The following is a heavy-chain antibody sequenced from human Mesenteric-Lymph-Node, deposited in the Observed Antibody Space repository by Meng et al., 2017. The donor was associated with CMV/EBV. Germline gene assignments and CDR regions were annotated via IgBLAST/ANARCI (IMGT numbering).Heavy chain of an antibody. D-gene: IGHD1-1*01. J-gene: IGHJ4*02. CDR3: ARDPALERVAFDS. CDR1: VFPFRSSW. V-gene: IGHV3-74*01. Sequence: CSASVFPFRSSWMHWVRQVPGKGLVLVSRINSDGSSATYADSVKGRFTVSRDNAKNTLYLQLNSLRGEDAAVYYCARDPALERVAFDSWGQGTLVTVSS. CDR2: INSDGSSA.